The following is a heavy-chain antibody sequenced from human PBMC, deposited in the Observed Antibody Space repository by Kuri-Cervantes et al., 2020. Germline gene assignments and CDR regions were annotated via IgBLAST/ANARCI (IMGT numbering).Heavy chain of an antibody. Sequence: ESLKISCTVSGGSINNYFWVWIRQPPGKGLEWIGSIYHSGSTYYNPSLKSRVTISVDTSKNQFSLKLSSVTAADTAVYYCARLPGSNWFDPWGQGTLVTVSS. D-gene: IGHD2-15*01. V-gene: IGHV4-38-2*02. J-gene: IGHJ5*02. CDR1: GGSINNYF. CDR2: IYHSGST. CDR3: ARLPGSNWFDP.